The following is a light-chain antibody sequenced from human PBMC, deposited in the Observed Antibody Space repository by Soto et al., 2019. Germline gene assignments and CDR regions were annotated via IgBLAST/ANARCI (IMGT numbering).Light chain of an antibody. J-gene: IGKJ1*01. V-gene: IGKV1-39*01. CDR2: VAS. CDR3: QQTYSIPWT. CDR1: QSIDTY. Sequence: DIQMTQSPSSLSASIGDRVTVTCRASQSIDTYLNWYQQKPGKAPRILIFVASTLQSGVPSRFSGSGSGTDFTLTITSLQPEDFATYYCQQTYSIPWTFGQGTRVEI.